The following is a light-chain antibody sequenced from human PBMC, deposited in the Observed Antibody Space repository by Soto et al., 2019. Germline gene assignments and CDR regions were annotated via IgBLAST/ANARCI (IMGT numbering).Light chain of an antibody. Sequence: EIVMTQSPATLSVSPGERATLSCRASQSVSSNLAWYQQKPGQAPRLLIYGASTRATGIPARFSGSGSGTDFTLTISRLEPEDFAFYYCQQYGSSPLTFGGGTKVDIK. CDR2: GAS. V-gene: IGKV3-15*01. CDR3: QQYGSSPLT. CDR1: QSVSSN. J-gene: IGKJ4*01.